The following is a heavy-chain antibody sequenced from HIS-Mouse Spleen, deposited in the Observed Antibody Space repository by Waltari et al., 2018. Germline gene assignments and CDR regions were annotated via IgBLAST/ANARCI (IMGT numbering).Heavy chain of an antibody. V-gene: IGHV1-8*01. D-gene: IGHD6-13*01. Sequence: QVQLVQSGAEVKKPGASVKVSCKASGYTFTSYDINWVRQATGQGLEWMGRMNPNSGNTGYAQKFQGRVTMTRNTSIRTAYMELSSLRSEDTAVYYCARESSSWYYYYYGMDVWGQGTTVTVSS. J-gene: IGHJ6*02. CDR3: ARESSSWYYYYYGMDV. CDR2: MNPNSGNT. CDR1: GYTFTSYD.